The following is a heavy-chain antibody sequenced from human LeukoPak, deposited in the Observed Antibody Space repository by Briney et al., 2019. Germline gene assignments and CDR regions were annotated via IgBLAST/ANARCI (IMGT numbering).Heavy chain of an antibody. CDR3: ARHLTHWVRGVLIPAPFDY. D-gene: IGHD3-10*01. J-gene: IGHJ4*02. Sequence: SETLSLTCTVSGGSITSSSHYWGWIRQPPGKGLEWIGRIYYSGDTYYNPSLKSRVTTSVDTSKSQFSLRLSSVTAADTAVYYCARHLTHWVRGVLIPAPFDYWGQGTLVTVSS. V-gene: IGHV4-39*01. CDR2: IYYSGDT. CDR1: GGSITSSSHY.